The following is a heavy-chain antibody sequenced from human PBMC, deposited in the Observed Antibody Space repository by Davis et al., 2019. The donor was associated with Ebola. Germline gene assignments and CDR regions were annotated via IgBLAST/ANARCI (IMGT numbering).Heavy chain of an antibody. CDR2: IYYSGST. V-gene: IGHV4-31*03. Sequence: PSETLSLTCTVSGGSISSGGYYWSWIRQHPGKGLEWIGYIYYSGSTYYNPSLKSRVTISVDTSKNQFSLQLNSVTPEDTAVYYCARTRIAARPEYFDYWGQGTLVTVSS. D-gene: IGHD6-6*01. CDR1: GGSISSGGYY. CDR3: ARTRIAARPEYFDY. J-gene: IGHJ4*02.